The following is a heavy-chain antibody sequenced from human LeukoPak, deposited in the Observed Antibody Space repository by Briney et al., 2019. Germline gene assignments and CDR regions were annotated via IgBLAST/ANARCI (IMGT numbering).Heavy chain of an antibody. Sequence: SETLSLTCTVSGGSISSYYWSWIRQPAGKGLEWIGRIYTSGSTNYNPSLKSRVTMSVDPSKNQFSLKLSSVTAADTAAYYCARHLGMGPDIAARPGYFDYWGQGTLVTVSS. CDR2: IYTSGST. CDR3: ARHLGMGPDIAARPGYFDY. CDR1: GGSISSYY. D-gene: IGHD6-6*01. J-gene: IGHJ4*02. V-gene: IGHV4-4*07.